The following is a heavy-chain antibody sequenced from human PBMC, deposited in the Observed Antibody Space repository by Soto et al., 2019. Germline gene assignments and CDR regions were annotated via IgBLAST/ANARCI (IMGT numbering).Heavy chain of an antibody. J-gene: IGHJ6*02. CDR2: ISAYNGNT. D-gene: IGHD2-2*01. Sequence: QVQLVQSGAEVKKPGASVKVSCKASGYTFTSYGISWVRQAPGQGLEWMGWISAYNGNTNYAQKLQGRVTMTTNTSTSTGYMELRSLRSDATAVYYCARDGRYQPLLAAYYYYGMDVWGQGTTVTVSS. V-gene: IGHV1-18*01. CDR1: GYTFTSYG. CDR3: ARDGRYQPLLAAYYYYGMDV.